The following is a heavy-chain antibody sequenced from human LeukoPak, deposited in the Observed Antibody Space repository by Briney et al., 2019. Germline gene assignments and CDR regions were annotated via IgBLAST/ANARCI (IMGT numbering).Heavy chain of an antibody. D-gene: IGHD3-3*01. CDR3: ARITYDFWSGYYMPDDP. CDR1: GYTFTNYG. J-gene: IGHJ5*02. CDR2: ISIYNGNT. V-gene: IGHV1-18*01. Sequence: ASVKVSCRASGYTFTNYGISWVRQAPGQGLEWMGWISIYNGNTDYAQKLRGRVTMTTDTSTSTACMELRSLRSDDTAVYYCARITYDFWSGYYMPDDPWGQGTLVTVSS.